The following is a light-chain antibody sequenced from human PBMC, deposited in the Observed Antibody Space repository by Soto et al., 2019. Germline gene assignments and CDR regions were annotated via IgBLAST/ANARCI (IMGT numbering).Light chain of an antibody. J-gene: IGLJ1*01. Sequence: QSVLTQPASVSGSLGQSITISCTGTSSDVGSYKLVSWYKHHPGKAPKLLIFAGTKRPSGISNRFSGSKSGNTASLAISGIHAEDEPVSHCCSFAGFHPHVFGTATKLTVL. CDR1: SSDVGSYKL. V-gene: IGLV2-23*01. CDR2: AGT. CDR3: CSFAGFHPHV.